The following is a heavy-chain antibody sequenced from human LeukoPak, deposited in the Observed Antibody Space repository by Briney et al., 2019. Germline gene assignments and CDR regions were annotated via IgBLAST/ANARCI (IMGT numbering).Heavy chain of an antibody. CDR1: GFTFSDYF. Sequence: GGSLRLSCTTAGFTFSDYFLSWIRQAPGKGLEWISYITSDGNTQYYADSVKGRFTISRDNSENSVYLQMDSLRADDTARYFCARDLSLADPGGFDYWGQGALVTVSS. J-gene: IGHJ4*02. CDR2: ITSDGNTQ. CDR3: ARDLSLADPGGFDY. V-gene: IGHV3-11*04. D-gene: IGHD6-6*01.